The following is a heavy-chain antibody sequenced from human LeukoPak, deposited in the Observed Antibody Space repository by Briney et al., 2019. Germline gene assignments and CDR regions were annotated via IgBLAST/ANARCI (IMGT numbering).Heavy chain of an antibody. V-gene: IGHV1-69*04. D-gene: IGHD3-22*01. J-gene: IGHJ4*02. CDR3: ARDDLNYDSSGYPTFDY. CDR1: GGTFSSYA. Sequence: SVKVSCTASGGTFSSYAISWVRQAPGQGLEWMGRIIPILGIANYAQKFLGRVTITADKSTSTAYMELSSLRSEDTAVYYCARDDLNYDSSGYPTFDYWGQGTLVTVSS. CDR2: IIPILGIA.